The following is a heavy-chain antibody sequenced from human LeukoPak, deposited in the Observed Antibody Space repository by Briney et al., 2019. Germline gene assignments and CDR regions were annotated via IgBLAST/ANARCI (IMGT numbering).Heavy chain of an antibody. V-gene: IGHV6-1*01. CDR2: TYYRSKWYN. J-gene: IGHJ2*01. CDR1: GDSVSSNSAA. Sequence: SQTLSLTCAISGDSVSSNSAAWNWIRQSPSRGLEWLGRTYYRSKWYNDYAVSVKSRITINPDTSKNQFSLQLNSVTPEDTAVYYCAISYYSGSALENWYFDLWGRGTLVTVSS. CDR3: AISYYSGSALENWYFDL. D-gene: IGHD3-10*01.